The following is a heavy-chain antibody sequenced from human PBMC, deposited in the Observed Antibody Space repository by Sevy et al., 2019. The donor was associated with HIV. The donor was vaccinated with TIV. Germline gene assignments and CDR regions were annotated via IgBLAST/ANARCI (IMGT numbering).Heavy chain of an antibody. D-gene: IGHD1-7*01. Sequence: GGSLRLSCAASGFIFGDHGMHWVRQAPGKGLEWVAFIRLDGSDRYYADSVKGRFTISRDNSKNTLYLQMNSLRAEDKDVYYCAKVPSSGWNYLLDYWGQGILVTVSS. CDR3: AKVPSSGWNYLLDY. V-gene: IGHV3-30*02. CDR2: IRLDGSDR. J-gene: IGHJ4*02. CDR1: GFIFGDHG.